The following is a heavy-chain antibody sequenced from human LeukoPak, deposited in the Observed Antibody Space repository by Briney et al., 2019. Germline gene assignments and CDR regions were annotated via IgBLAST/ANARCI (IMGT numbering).Heavy chain of an antibody. J-gene: IGHJ4*02. Sequence: PGGSLRLSCAASGFTFRSYWMSWVRQVPGKGLEWVANINQDRREKYYVDSVRGRLTIPRDNAKNSLFLEMNSLRVEDTAVYYCARDRGYGSGSYYIRVFDYWGQGTLVTVSS. V-gene: IGHV3-7*03. D-gene: IGHD3-10*01. CDR1: GFTFRSYW. CDR2: INQDRREK. CDR3: ARDRGYGSGSYYIRVFDY.